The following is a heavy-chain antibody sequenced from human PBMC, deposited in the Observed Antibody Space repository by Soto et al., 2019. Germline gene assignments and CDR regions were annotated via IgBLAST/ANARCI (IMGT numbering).Heavy chain of an antibody. J-gene: IGHJ4*02. Sequence: GGSLRLSCAASGFTFSSYSMNWVRQAPGKGLEWVSSISSSSSYIYYADSVKSRLTITKDTSKNQVVLTMTNMDPVDTATYYCARRYYDTLTGLPYYFDYWGQGTLVTVSS. CDR2: ISSSSSYI. CDR3: ARRYYDTLTGLPYYFDY. CDR1: GFTFSSYS. D-gene: IGHD3-9*01. V-gene: IGHV3-21*03.